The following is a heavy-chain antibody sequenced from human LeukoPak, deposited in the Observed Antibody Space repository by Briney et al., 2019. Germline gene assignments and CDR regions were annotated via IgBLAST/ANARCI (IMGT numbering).Heavy chain of an antibody. D-gene: IGHD3-16*01. J-gene: IGHJ4*02. CDR3: CLEGGIYAWY. CDR1: GYTFASYY. Sequence: ASVKVSCKASGYTFASYYIHWVRQAPGQGLEWMGWISAYNGNTNYAQKLQGRVTMTTDTSTNTAYMELRSLRSDDTAVYYCCLEGGIYAWYWGQGTLVTVSS. CDR2: ISAYNGNT. V-gene: IGHV1-18*04.